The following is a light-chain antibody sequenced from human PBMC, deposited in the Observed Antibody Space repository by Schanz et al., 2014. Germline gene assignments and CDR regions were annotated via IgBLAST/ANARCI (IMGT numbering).Light chain of an antibody. CDR1: QSVSSY. J-gene: IGKJ1*01. Sequence: DIQMTQSPSSLSASIGDRVTITCRASQSVSSYLNWYQQKPGKAPKVLISDASSLESGVPSRFSGSGSGTDFTLTISSLQPEDFATYYCQQSYSSPRTFGQGTKVEIK. V-gene: IGKV1-39*01. CDR3: QQSYSSPRT. CDR2: DAS.